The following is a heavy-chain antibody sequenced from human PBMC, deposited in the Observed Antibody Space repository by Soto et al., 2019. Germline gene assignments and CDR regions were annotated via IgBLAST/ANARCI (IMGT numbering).Heavy chain of an antibody. CDR2: IHVSGST. Sequence: PSETLSLTCTVSGGSVSSGSYQWTWIRQPPGKGLEWIGYIHVSGSTNDNPSLKGRVTMSIDTSKNQFSLKRISVTAADRAVYYGSRDGHGMDVWGQGTKVTVAS. V-gene: IGHV4-61*01. J-gene: IGHJ6*02. CDR3: SRDGHGMDV. CDR1: GGSVSSGSYQ.